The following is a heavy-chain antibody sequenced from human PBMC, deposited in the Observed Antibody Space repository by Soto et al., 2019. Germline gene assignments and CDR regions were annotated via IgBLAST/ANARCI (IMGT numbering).Heavy chain of an antibody. J-gene: IGHJ6*03. Sequence: PSETLSLTCTVSSGSISSYYWSWIRQPPGKGLEWIGYIYYSGSTNYNPSLKSRVTISVDTSKNQFSLKLSSVTAADTAVYYCARDVADYDYIWGSYRAYYYYMDVWGKGTTVTVSS. D-gene: IGHD3-16*02. CDR2: IYYSGST. CDR3: ARDVADYDYIWGSYRAYYYYMDV. V-gene: IGHV4-59*01. CDR1: SGSISSYY.